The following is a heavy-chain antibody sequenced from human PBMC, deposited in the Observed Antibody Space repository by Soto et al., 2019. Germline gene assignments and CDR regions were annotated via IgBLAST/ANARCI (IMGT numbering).Heavy chain of an antibody. CDR2: IYWTVDK. J-gene: IGHJ5*02. CDR3: GHRERLLVDQNWFDP. CDR1: GFSPSSSGVG. D-gene: IGHD1-26*01. Sequence: SGPTLVNPTQTLTLTCTFSGFSPSSSGVGVGWIRQPPGKALEWLALIYWTVDKRYSPSLKSRLTITKATPKIQVVLTMTNMDPVDTATYFCGHRERLLVDQNWFDPWGQGTRVTVSS. V-gene: IGHV2-5*01.